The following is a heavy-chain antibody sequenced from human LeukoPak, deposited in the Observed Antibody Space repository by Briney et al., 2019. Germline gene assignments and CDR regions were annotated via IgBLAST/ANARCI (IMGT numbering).Heavy chain of an antibody. Sequence: ASVKVSCKASGYTFSSYYMHWVRQAPGQGLEWMGIINPSGGSTKYAQKLQGRVTMTRDTSTSTVYMELSSLRSEDTAVYYCARDDSSGPQVYWGREPWSPSPQ. CDR3: ARDDSSGPQVY. CDR2: INPSGGST. CDR1: GYTFSSYY. J-gene: IGHJ4*02. V-gene: IGHV1-46*01. D-gene: IGHD3-22*01.